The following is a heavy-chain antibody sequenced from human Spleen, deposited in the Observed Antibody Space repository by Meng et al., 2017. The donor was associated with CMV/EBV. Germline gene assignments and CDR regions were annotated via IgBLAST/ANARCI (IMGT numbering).Heavy chain of an antibody. J-gene: IGHJ2*01. Sequence: LVQAGAEVKEPGSPLKVSCKASGGTFSSYAISWVRQATGQGLEWMGGIIPIFGTANYAQKFQGRVTITADESTSTAYMELSSLRCEDTAVYYCASLPVDTAMVPFDLWGRGTLVTVSS. CDR3: ASLPVDTAMVPFDL. D-gene: IGHD5-18*01. V-gene: IGHV1-69*01. CDR2: IIPIFGTA. CDR1: GGTFSSYA.